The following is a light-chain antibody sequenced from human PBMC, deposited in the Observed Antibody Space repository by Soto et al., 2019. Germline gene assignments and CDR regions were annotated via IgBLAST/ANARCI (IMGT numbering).Light chain of an antibody. V-gene: IGLV1-40*01. Sequence: QSVLTQPPSVSGAPGQRVTISCTGSSSNIGAGYDVHWYQQLPGTAPKLLIYRNTNRPSGVPDRFSGSKSGTSASLAITGLQAEDEADYYCCSYAGTYTRVFGTGTKVTVL. CDR3: CSYAGTYTRV. J-gene: IGLJ1*01. CDR1: SSNIGAGYD. CDR2: RNT.